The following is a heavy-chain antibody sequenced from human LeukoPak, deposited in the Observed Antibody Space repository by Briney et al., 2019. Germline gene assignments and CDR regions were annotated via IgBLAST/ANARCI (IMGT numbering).Heavy chain of an antibody. J-gene: IGHJ3*02. Sequence: PGGSLRLSCAASGFTFSSYAMHWVRQAPGKGLEWVAVISYDGSNKYYADSVKGRFTISRDNSKNTLYLQMNSLRAEDTAVYYCARSDSSSWYPGLGEIWGQGTMVTVSS. CDR2: ISYDGSNK. D-gene: IGHD6-13*01. V-gene: IGHV3-30*04. CDR1: GFTFSSYA. CDR3: ARSDSSSWYPGLGEI.